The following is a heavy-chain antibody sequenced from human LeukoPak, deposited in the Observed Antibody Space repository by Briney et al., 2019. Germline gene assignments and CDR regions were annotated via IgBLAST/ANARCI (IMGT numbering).Heavy chain of an antibody. D-gene: IGHD3-10*01. Sequence: PSETLSLTCTVSGGXISSYYCSWIRQPPGKGLKWIGYIYYSGSTNYNPSLRSRVTISVDSSKNQFSLKLSSVTAADTAVYYCARGSGQWGFDSWGQGTLVTVSS. J-gene: IGHJ4*02. CDR3: ARGSGQWGFDS. CDR2: IYYSGST. V-gene: IGHV4-59*01. CDR1: GGXISSYY.